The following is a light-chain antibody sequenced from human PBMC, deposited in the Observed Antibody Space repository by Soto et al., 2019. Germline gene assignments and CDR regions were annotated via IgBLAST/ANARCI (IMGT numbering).Light chain of an antibody. CDR1: QSVSSN. CDR3: QQYNNWPT. Sequence: EIVMTQSPATLSVSPGERATLSCRASQSVSSNLAWYQQKPGQAPRLLIYSASIRATGIPARFSGSGSGTEFTLTISSLQSEDFATYYCQQYNNWPTFGGGTKVEIK. CDR2: SAS. V-gene: IGKV3-15*01. J-gene: IGKJ4*01.